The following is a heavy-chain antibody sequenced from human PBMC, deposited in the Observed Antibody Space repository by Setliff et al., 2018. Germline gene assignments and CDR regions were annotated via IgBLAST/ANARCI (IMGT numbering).Heavy chain of an antibody. CDR3: ARDRMMWADWELLRVKYFQH. Sequence: GGSLRLSCAASGFTFSSYAMHWVRQAPGKGLEWVAVISYDGSNKYYADSVKGRFTISRDNSKNTVYLQMNSLRAEDTAVYYCARDRMMWADWELLRVKYFQHWGQGTLVTVSS. CDR2: ISYDGSNK. V-gene: IGHV3-30*04. J-gene: IGHJ1*01. D-gene: IGHD1-26*01. CDR1: GFTFSSYA.